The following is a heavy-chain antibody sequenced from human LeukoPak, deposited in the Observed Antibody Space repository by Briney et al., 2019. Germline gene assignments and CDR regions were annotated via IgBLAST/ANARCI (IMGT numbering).Heavy chain of an antibody. D-gene: IGHD6-19*01. CDR2: IKQDGSEK. CDR3: ARGASLVAGVSPDAFDI. CDR1: GFTFSTYW. V-gene: IGHV3-7*03. J-gene: IGHJ3*02. Sequence: GGSLRLSCAASGFTFSTYWMSWVRQAPGRGLEWVANIKQDGSEKYYVDSVKGRFTISRENGKNSLYLQMNSLRAEDTAVYYCARGASLVAGVSPDAFDIWGQGTMVTVSS.